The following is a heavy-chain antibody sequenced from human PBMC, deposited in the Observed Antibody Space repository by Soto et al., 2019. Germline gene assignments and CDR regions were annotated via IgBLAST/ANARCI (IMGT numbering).Heavy chain of an antibody. Sequence: QVQLVQSGADVKKPGSSVKFSCEVSGGTFSNYAFTWVRQVPGQGLEWMGGIIPIFGTANYARQFKGRVAISADKSTTTTYMELSNLTSEDTAVYYCARVAETGYTSGWYYFDYWGQGSLVTVSS. CDR3: ARVAETGYTSGWYYFDY. D-gene: IGHD6-19*01. CDR2: IIPIFGTA. V-gene: IGHV1-69*14. CDR1: GGTFSNYA. J-gene: IGHJ4*02.